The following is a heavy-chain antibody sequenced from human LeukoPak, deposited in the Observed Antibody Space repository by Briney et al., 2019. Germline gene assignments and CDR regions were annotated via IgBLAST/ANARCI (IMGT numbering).Heavy chain of an antibody. CDR3: AREFITMVRGVRWRAFDI. Sequence: GGALRLSCAASGFTFISYAMSWVRQAPGKGLEWVSAISGSGGSTYYADSGKGRVTISRDNSKNTPYLQMNSLRAEDTAVYHCAREFITMVRGVRWRAFDIWGQGTMVTVSS. CDR1: GFTFISYA. D-gene: IGHD3-10*01. CDR2: ISGSGGST. V-gene: IGHV3-23*01. J-gene: IGHJ3*02.